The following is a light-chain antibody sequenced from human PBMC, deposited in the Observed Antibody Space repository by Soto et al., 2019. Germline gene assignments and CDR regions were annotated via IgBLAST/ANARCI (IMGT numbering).Light chain of an antibody. CDR3: CSYAGNNTLV. Sequence: QSALTQPASVSGSPGQSITISCTGTRSNVGSYNFVSWYRQYTGKAPELIIYEVSQRPSTFFNRFSGSKSGNTASLTVSGLQSDDEADYYCCSYAGNNTLVFGGGTKLTV. CDR2: EVS. CDR1: RSNVGSYNF. V-gene: IGLV2-23*02. J-gene: IGLJ3*02.